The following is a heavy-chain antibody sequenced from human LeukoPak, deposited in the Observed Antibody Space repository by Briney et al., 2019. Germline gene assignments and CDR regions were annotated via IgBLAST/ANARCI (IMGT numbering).Heavy chain of an antibody. J-gene: IGHJ6*03. Sequence: GGSLRLSCAASGFTFSSYSMNWVRQAPGKGLEWVSSISSSSSYIYYADSVKGRFTISRDNAKNSLYLQMKSLRAEDTAVYYCARVKEAPNYYYYYMDVWGKGTTVTVSS. V-gene: IGHV3-21*01. CDR2: ISSSSSYI. CDR3: ARVKEAPNYYYYYMDV. CDR1: GFTFSSYS.